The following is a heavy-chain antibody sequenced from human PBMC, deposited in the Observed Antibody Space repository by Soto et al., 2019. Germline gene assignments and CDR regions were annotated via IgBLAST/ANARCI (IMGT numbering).Heavy chain of an antibody. CDR3: ARESEDLTSNFDY. CDR1: RFTFTRYS. CDR2: ISSTTNYI. J-gene: IGHJ4*02. Sequence: GGSLRLSCAASRFTFTRYSMNWVRQAPGKGLEWVSSISSTTNYIYYGDSMKGRFTISRDNAKNSLYLEMNSLRAEDTAVYYCARESEDLTSNFDYWGQGTLVTVSS. V-gene: IGHV3-21*06.